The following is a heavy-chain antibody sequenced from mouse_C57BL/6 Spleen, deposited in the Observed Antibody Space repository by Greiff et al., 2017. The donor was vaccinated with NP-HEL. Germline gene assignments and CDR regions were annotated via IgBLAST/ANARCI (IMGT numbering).Heavy chain of an antibody. J-gene: IGHJ2*01. V-gene: IGHV5-9-1*02. CDR1: GFTFSSYA. D-gene: IGHD2-3*01. CDR2: ISSGGDYI. CDR3: TREGGYFDYFDY. Sequence: EVKVVESGEGLVKPGGSLKLSCAASGFTFSSYAMSWVRQTPEKRLEWVAYISSGGDYIYYADTVKGRFTISRDNARNTLYLQMSSLKSEDTAMYYCTREGGYFDYFDYWGQGTTLTVSS.